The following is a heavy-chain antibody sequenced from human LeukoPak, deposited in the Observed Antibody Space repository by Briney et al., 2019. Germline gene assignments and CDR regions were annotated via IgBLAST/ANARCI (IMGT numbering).Heavy chain of an antibody. V-gene: IGHV3-48*03. Sequence: PGGSLRLSCAASGFTFSSYEMNWVRQASGKGLEWVSYISSSGGTIYYADSVKGRFTISRDNAKNSLYLQMNSLRAEDTAVYYCARDRTTIFGVVINARYFDLWGRGTLVTVSS. CDR1: GFTFSSYE. CDR2: ISSSGGTI. CDR3: ARDRTTIFGVVINARYFDL. D-gene: IGHD3-3*01. J-gene: IGHJ2*01.